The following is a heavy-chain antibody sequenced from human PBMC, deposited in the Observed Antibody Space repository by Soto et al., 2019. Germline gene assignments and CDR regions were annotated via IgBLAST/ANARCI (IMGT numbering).Heavy chain of an antibody. Sequence: LRLSCAASGFTFSSYSMNWVRQAPGKGLEWVSSISSSSSYIYYADSVKGRFTISRDNAKNSLYLQMNSLRAEDTAVFYCARDSEQWPFDYWGQGTLVTVSS. J-gene: IGHJ4*02. CDR3: ARDSEQWPFDY. CDR1: GFTFSSYS. D-gene: IGHD6-19*01. V-gene: IGHV3-21*01. CDR2: ISSSSSYI.